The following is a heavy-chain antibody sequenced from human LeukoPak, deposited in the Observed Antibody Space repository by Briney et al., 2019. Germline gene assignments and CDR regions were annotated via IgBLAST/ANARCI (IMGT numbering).Heavy chain of an antibody. J-gene: IGHJ4*02. V-gene: IGHV3-48*04. Sequence: QPGGSLRLSCAASGFTFSSYSMNWVRQAPGKGLEWVSYISISSSPIYYADSVKGRFTISRDNAKNSLYLQMNSLRAEDTAVYYCARDDGDYAHPVDYWGQGTLVTVSS. CDR2: ISISSSPI. D-gene: IGHD4-17*01. CDR1: GFTFSSYS. CDR3: ARDDGDYAHPVDY.